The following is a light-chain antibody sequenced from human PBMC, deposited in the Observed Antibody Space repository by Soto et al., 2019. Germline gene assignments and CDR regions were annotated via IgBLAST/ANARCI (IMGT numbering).Light chain of an antibody. CDR1: QAISSH. J-gene: IGKJ4*01. V-gene: IGKV1-9*01. CDR3: QQLNSYRLT. CDR2: VAS. Sequence: IQLTQSPSSLSASVGDRVTITCRAIQAISSHLAWYQQKPGKAPKLLVYVASTLQSGVPSRFSGSGSGTDFSLSINSLQPEDFATYYCQQLNSYRLTFGGGTKVDIK.